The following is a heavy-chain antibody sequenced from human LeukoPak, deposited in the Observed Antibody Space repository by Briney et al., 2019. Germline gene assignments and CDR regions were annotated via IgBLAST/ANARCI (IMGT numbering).Heavy chain of an antibody. D-gene: IGHD3-22*01. CDR1: DGSISSSSYY. V-gene: IGHV4-39*01. CDR2: IYYSGST. CDR3: ARHPAYYDSSVLAFDI. J-gene: IGHJ3*02. Sequence: ASETLSLTCTVSDGSISSSSYYWGWIRQPPGKGLEWIGSIYYSGSTYYNPSLKSRVTMSVDTSKNQFSLKLSSVTAADTAVYYCARHPAYYDSSVLAFDIWGQGTMVTVSS.